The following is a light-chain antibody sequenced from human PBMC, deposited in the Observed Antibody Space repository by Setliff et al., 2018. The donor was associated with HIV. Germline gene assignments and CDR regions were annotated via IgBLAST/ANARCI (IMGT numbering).Light chain of an antibody. CDR1: QSVLYSSNNKNY. CDR2: WAS. J-gene: IGKJ4*01. CDR3: QQYYSIPLT. V-gene: IGKV4-1*01. Sequence: DIVMTQSPDSLAVSLGERATINCKSSQSVLYSSNNKNYLGWYQKKPGQPPKLLVYWASTRESGVPDRLSGSGSGTDFTLTISSLQAEDVAVYYCQQYYSIPLTFGGGTKVDIK.